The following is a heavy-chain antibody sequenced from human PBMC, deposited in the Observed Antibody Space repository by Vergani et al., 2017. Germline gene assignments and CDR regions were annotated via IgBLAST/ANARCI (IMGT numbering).Heavy chain of an antibody. CDR3: AAVPFASYSYGYYYFDF. D-gene: IGHD5-18*01. Sequence: QMQLVQSGPEVKKPGSSVKVSCKASGFTFTSSAVQWVRQARGQRLEWIGWIVVGSGNTNYAQKFQERVTITRDMSTSTAYMELSSLRSEDTAVYYCAAVPFASYSYGYYYFDFWGQGTLVTVSS. CDR1: GFTFTSSA. V-gene: IGHV1-58*01. CDR2: IVVGSGNT. J-gene: IGHJ4*02.